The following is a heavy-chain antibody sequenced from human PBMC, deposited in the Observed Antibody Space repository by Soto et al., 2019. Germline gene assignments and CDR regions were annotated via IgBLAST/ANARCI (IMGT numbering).Heavy chain of an antibody. CDR3: TSWFGKPYYYYGMDV. Sequence: PGGSLRLSXAASGFTFSSYAMSWVRQAPGKGLEWVSAISGSGGSTYYADSVKGRFTISRDNSKNTLYLQMNSLRAEDAAVYYCTSWFGKPYYYYGMDVWGQGTTVTVSS. D-gene: IGHD3-10*01. CDR2: ISGSGGST. V-gene: IGHV3-23*01. J-gene: IGHJ6*02. CDR1: GFTFSSYA.